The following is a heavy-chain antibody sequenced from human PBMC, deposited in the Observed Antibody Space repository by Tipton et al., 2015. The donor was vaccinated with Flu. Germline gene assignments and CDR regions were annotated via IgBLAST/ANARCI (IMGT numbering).Heavy chain of an antibody. J-gene: IGHJ1*01. CDR2: IYSTGNT. D-gene: IGHD6-13*01. V-gene: IGHV4-39*07. CDR3: ARGSSWYLHFQH. Sequence: TLSLTCFVSGGSIISTTYYWGWIRQSPGKGLEWIGSIYSTGNTFYSPPLKSRVTISVDTSKNQFSLKLSSMTAADTAVYYCARGSSWYLHFQHWGQGTLVTVSS. CDR1: GGSIISTTYY.